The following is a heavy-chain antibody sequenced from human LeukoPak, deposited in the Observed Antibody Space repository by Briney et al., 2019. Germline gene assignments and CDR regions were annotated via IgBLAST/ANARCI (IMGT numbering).Heavy chain of an antibody. CDR1: GFNFFNAW. V-gene: IGHV3-15*01. J-gene: IGHJ6*04. CDR2: IKNEVDGGTT. Sequence: PGGSLRLSRAASGFNFFNAWMTWVRQAPGKGLEWVGLIKNEVDGGTTHYAAPVEGRFIISRDNSENTLYLQMNSLKTEDTAVYYCTTKTTLTTRGVDVWGKGTTVTVSP. D-gene: IGHD4-17*01. CDR3: TTKTTLTTRGVDV.